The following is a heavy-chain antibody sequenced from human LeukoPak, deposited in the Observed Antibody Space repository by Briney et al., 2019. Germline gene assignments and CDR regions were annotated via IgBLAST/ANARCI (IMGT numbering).Heavy chain of an antibody. J-gene: IGHJ4*02. CDR2: IYYSGRT. V-gene: IGHV4-39*01. CDR1: GGSISSSSYY. CDR3: ARQDHIAAAGDDY. D-gene: IGHD6-13*01. Sequence: SETLSLTCTVSGGSISSSSYYWGWIRQPPGKGLEWIGSIYYSGRTYYNPSLKSRVTISVDTSKNQFSLKLSSVTAADTAVYYCARQDHIAAAGDDYWGQGTLVTVSS.